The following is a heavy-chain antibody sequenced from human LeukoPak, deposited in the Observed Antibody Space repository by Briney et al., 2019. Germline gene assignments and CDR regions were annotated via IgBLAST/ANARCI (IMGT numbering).Heavy chain of an antibody. D-gene: IGHD6-19*01. Sequence: SETLSLTCTVSGYSISSGYYWGWIRQPPGKGLEWIGSIYHSGSTYYNPSLKSRVTIAVDTSKNQFSLKLSSVTAADTAVYYCARDLGWRFDYWGQGTLVTVSS. CDR3: ARDLGWRFDY. CDR2: IYHSGST. V-gene: IGHV4-38-2*02. J-gene: IGHJ4*02. CDR1: GYSISSGYY.